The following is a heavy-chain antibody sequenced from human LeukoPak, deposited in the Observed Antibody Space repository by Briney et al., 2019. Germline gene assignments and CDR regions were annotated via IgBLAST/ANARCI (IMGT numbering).Heavy chain of an antibody. D-gene: IGHD1-26*01. Sequence: PSETLSLTCSVSGGSMSGYYWSWIRQPLGKGLEWIGYIFYSGGTNYNPSLKSRVTISVDTSKSHFSLKLNSVTTADTAMYYCARSFSSGSYRNYFDYWGQGTLVTVSS. CDR1: GGSMSGYY. CDR2: IFYSGGT. V-gene: IGHV4-59*13. J-gene: IGHJ4*02. CDR3: ARSFSSGSYRNYFDY.